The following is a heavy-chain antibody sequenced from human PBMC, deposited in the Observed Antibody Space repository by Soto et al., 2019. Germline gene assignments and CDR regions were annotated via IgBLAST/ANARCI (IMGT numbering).Heavy chain of an antibody. D-gene: IGHD1-26*01. Sequence: EVQLVESGGGLVTPGGSLRLSCAASGFTFTNAWMNWVRQAPGKGLEWVGLIKMKSEGATTYYAAPVNGRFTISRDDSKKMLYLQMSNLKTEDTAVYYCTTLGSHYFYHNFDVWGQGTTVTVP. CDR2: IKMKSEGATT. CDR1: GFTFTNAW. CDR3: TTLGSHYFYHNFDV. J-gene: IGHJ6*02. V-gene: IGHV3-15*07.